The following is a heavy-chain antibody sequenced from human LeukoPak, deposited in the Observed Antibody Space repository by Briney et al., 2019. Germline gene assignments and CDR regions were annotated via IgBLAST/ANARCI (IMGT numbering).Heavy chain of an antibody. V-gene: IGHV3-21*01. CDR3: ALTPDYYGSGSFDY. D-gene: IGHD3-10*01. CDR1: GFTFSSYS. J-gene: IGHJ4*02. CDR2: ISSSSSYI. Sequence: GGSLRLSCAASGFTFSSYSMNWVRQAPGKGLEWVSSISSSSSYIYYADSVKGRFTISRDNAKNSLYLQMNCLRAEDTAVYYCALTPDYYGSGSFDYWGQGTLVTVSS.